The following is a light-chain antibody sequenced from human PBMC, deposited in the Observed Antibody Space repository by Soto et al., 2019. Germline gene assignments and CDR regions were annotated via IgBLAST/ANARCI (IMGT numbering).Light chain of an antibody. CDR1: QSVSSNY. V-gene: IGKV3-20*01. J-gene: IGKJ1*01. CDR2: GAS. Sequence: EIVLTQSPGILSLSPGSRATIACRASQSVSSNYLAWYQQKPGQAPRPXIYGASSRATGIPDRFSGSGSGTDFTLTISRLETEDFAVYYCHQYGDSPWTFGQGTKVDIK. CDR3: HQYGDSPWT.